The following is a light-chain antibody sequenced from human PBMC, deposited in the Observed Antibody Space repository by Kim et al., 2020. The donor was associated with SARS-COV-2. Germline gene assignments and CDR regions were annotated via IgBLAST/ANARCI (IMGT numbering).Light chain of an antibody. Sequence: ALGQTVRITCQGDSLRSYYASWYQQKPGQAPVLVIYGKNSRPSGIPDRFSGSSSGNTASLTITGAQAEDEADYYCNSRDSSGNHHVFGTGTKVTVL. J-gene: IGLJ1*01. CDR1: SLRSYY. CDR2: GKN. CDR3: NSRDSSGNHHV. V-gene: IGLV3-19*01.